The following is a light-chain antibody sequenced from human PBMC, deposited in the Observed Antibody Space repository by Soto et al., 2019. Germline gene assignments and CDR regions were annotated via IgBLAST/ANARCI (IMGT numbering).Light chain of an antibody. CDR3: QQSYSTPIT. V-gene: IGKV1-39*01. CDR2: AAS. Sequence: IHMTQSASSLPESVATSATIICRASQSISSYLNWYQQKPGKAPKILIYAASSLQSGVPSRFSGSGSGTDFTLTISSLQTEDFATYYCQQSYSTPITFGQGTRLEIK. J-gene: IGKJ5*01. CDR1: QSISSY.